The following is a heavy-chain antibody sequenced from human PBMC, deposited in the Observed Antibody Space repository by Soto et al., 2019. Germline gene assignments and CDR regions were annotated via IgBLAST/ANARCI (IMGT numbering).Heavy chain of an antibody. Sequence: QVQLQQWGAGLLKPSETLSLTCAVYGGSFSGYYWSWIRQPPGKGLEWIGEINHSVSTNYNPSLKSRVTISVDTSKNQFSLKLSSVTAADTAVYYCARSGPVQLEHHNWFDPWGQGTLVTVSS. V-gene: IGHV4-34*01. D-gene: IGHD1-1*01. CDR1: GGSFSGYY. CDR3: ARSGPVQLEHHNWFDP. J-gene: IGHJ5*02. CDR2: INHSVST.